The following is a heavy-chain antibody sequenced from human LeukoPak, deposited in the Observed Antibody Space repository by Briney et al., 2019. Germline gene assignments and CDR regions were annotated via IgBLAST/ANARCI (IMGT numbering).Heavy chain of an antibody. CDR1: GFTLSTYE. Sequence: XXASGFTLSTYEMNWVRQAPGKGVEWVSYISSSGSTIYYAESVKGRFTISRDNAKNSLYVKMNRLRAEDTGVYYCXXXHXXGXFDYWGQGXLVTVSS. V-gene: IGHV3-48*03. CDR3: XXXHXXGXFDY. CDR2: ISSSGSTI. J-gene: IGHJ4*02.